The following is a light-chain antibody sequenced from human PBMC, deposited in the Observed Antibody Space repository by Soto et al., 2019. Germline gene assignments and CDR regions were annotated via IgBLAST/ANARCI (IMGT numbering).Light chain of an antibody. V-gene: IGLV1-44*01. CDR2: SKN. J-gene: IGLJ1*01. Sequence: QSVLTQPSSASGTPGQRVTISCSGSSSNIGGNPVNWFQQLPGTAPKLLIYSKNQRPSGVPDRFSGSKSGTSASLAISGLQSDDEADYYCASWDDSRDGYVVGTGTKLTVL. CDR1: SSNIGGNP. CDR3: ASWDDSRDGYV.